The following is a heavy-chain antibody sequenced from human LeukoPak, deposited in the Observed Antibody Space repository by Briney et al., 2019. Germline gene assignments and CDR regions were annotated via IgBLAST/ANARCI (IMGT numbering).Heavy chain of an antibody. J-gene: IGHJ5*02. Sequence: SETLSLTCTVSGGSIGSSSYYWGWIRQPPGKGLEWIGSIYYSGSTYYNPSLKSRVTISVDTSKNQFSLKLSSVTAADTAVYYCARRLQIAAPRGSSHWFDPWGQGTLVTVSS. D-gene: IGHD6-13*01. CDR3: ARRLQIAAPRGSSHWFDP. CDR1: GGSIGSSSYY. CDR2: IYYSGST. V-gene: IGHV4-39*07.